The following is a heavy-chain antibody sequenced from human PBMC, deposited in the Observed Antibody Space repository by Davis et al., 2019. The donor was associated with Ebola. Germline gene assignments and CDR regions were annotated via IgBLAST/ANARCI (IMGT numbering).Heavy chain of an antibody. CDR1: GYTFTSYA. J-gene: IGHJ6*04. V-gene: IGHV1-2*06. CDR3: ARESSAYYYYYGMDV. D-gene: IGHD3-22*01. Sequence: ASVKVSCKASGYTFTSYAMNWVRQAPGQGLEWMGRINPNSGGTNYAQKFQGRVTMTRDTSISTAYMELSRLRSDDTAVYYCARESSAYYYYYGMDVWGKGTTVTVSS. CDR2: INPNSGGT.